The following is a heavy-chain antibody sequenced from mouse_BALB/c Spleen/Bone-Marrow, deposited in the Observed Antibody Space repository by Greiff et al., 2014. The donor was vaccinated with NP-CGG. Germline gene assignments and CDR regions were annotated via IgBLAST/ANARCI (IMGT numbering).Heavy chain of an antibody. CDR1: GYTFTSYY. J-gene: IGHJ3*01. CDR2: INPSSGGT. Sequence: VKLVESGAELVKPGASVKLSCKASGYTFTSYYMYWVKQRPGQGLVWIGEINPSSGGTNFNEKVKSKATLTVDKSSSTAYMQLSSQTSEDSAVYYCTRSGPGFAYWGQGTLVTVSA. CDR3: TRSGPGFAY. V-gene: IGHV1S81*02.